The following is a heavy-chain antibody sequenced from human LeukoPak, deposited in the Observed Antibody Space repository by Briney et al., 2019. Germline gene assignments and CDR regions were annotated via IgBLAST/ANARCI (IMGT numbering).Heavy chain of an antibody. J-gene: IGHJ3*02. D-gene: IGHD3-22*01. CDR2: IYLSGLSTSGST. Sequence: SETLSLTCTVAGASLNNHWTWIRQPAGKGLEWIGRIYLSGLSTSGSTNYNPSLSSRVTMSLDTSKNQFSLKLSSVTAADTAVYYCARDRDTMIGGDAFDIWGQGTMVTVSS. CDR3: ARDRDTMIGGDAFDI. CDR1: GASLNNH. V-gene: IGHV4-4*07.